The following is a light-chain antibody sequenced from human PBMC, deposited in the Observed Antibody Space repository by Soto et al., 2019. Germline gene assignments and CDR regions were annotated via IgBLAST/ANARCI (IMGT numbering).Light chain of an antibody. Sequence: EIVLAQSPVTRSLSPGERATLSCRASQSVSSSYLAWYQVKPGQAPRLLIYDASSRATGVPARFSGSGSGTDFTLTISSLEPEDFAVYYCQQHSHWPPWTFGQGTKVDIK. CDR3: QQHSHWPPWT. CDR2: DAS. V-gene: IGKV3D-20*02. J-gene: IGKJ1*01. CDR1: QSVSSSY.